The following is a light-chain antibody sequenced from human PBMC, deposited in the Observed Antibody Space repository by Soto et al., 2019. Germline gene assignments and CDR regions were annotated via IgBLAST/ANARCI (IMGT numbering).Light chain of an antibody. CDR2: GAS. Sequence: EIVLTQSPGTLSLSPGEIATLSCRASQSVSSSYLAWYQQKPGQAPRLLIYGASSSATGIPDRFSGSGSGTDFTLTISRPEPEDFAVYYCQLYGSSPYTFGQGTKLEIK. CDR1: QSVSSSY. V-gene: IGKV3-20*01. J-gene: IGKJ2*01. CDR3: QLYGSSPYT.